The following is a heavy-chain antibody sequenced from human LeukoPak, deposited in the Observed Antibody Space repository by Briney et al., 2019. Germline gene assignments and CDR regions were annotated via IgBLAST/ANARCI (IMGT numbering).Heavy chain of an antibody. Sequence: GGSLRLSCAASGFTFSDYYMSWIRQAPGKGLEWVSYISSSSSYTNYADSVKGRFTISRDNAKNSLYLQMNSLRAEDTAVYYCARAEVVPAAFYWYFDLWGRGTLVTVSS. CDR3: ARAEVVPAAFYWYFDL. V-gene: IGHV3-11*06. CDR2: ISSSSSYT. CDR1: GFTFSDYY. D-gene: IGHD2-2*01. J-gene: IGHJ2*01.